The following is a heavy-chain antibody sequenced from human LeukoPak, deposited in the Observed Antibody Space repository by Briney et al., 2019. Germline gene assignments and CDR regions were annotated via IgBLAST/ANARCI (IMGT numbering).Heavy chain of an antibody. J-gene: IGHJ3*02. D-gene: IGHD5/OR15-5a*01. Sequence: SETLSLTCTASGGSISSYYWSWIRQPPGKGLEWIGYIYYSGSTNYNPSLKSRVTISVDTSKNQFSLKLSSVTAADTAVYYCASSVEDAFDIWGQGTMVTVSS. V-gene: IGHV4-59*08. CDR2: IYYSGST. CDR3: ASSVEDAFDI. CDR1: GGSISSYY.